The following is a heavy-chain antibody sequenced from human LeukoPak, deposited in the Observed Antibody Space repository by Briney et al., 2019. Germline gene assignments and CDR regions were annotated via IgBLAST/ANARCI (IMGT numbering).Heavy chain of an antibody. CDR3: ASGGVAGRWPLDY. J-gene: IGHJ4*02. CDR2: IQISGNT. Sequence: SETLSLTCTVLGGSIRGNNGSGFGQPAGKEREGIGRIQISGNTNYSPSLKSRATMSVDTSKNQFSLKLTSVTAADTAVYYCASGGVAGRWPLDYWGQGTLVTVSS. V-gene: IGHV4-4*07. CDR1: GGSIRGNN. D-gene: IGHD6-19*01.